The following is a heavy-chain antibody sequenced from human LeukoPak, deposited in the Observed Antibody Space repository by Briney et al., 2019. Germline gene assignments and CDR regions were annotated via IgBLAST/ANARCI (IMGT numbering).Heavy chain of an antibody. J-gene: IGHJ6*03. CDR3: ATGPHSRYLQWFRSVV. Sequence: ASVKISCKTSGYKFIAYDIHWVQQAPGKGLEWMGRVDCEDGKTIFAEKFQGRVTMTADTSRDTAYMELSSLRSEDTAMYYCATGPHSRYLQWFRSVVWGTGTTVTVSS. CDR1: GYKFIAYD. D-gene: IGHD3-3*01. CDR2: VDCEDGKT. V-gene: IGHV1-69-2*01.